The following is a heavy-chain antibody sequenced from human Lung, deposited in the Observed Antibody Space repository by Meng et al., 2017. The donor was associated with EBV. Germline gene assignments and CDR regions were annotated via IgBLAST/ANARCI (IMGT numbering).Heavy chain of an antibody. V-gene: IGHV4-30-4*01. D-gene: IGHD2-15*01. J-gene: IGHJ4*02. CDR1: GGPISSGDYY. CDR2: IYYSGST. CDR3: AREWCSGGSCYPDY. Sequence: QLEESGPGLVKPSHTLALTCTVSGGPISSGDYYWSWIRQPPGKGLEWIGYIYYSGSTYYNPSLKSRVTISVDTSKNQFSLKLSSVTAADTAVYYCAREWCSGGSCYPDYWGQGTLVTVSS.